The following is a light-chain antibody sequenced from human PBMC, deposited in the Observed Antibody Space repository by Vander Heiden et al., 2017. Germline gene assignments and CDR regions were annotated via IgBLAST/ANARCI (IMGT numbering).Light chain of an antibody. CDR1: KLGNKY. CDR2: QDN. J-gene: IGLJ2*01. Sequence: SYELTQLPSLSVSPGQTASITCSGDKLGNKYACWYQHKPGQSPVLVIYQDNKRPSGIPERFSGSTSGNTATLTISGTQAMDEADYYCQAWDSSTGVFGGGTKLTVL. CDR3: QAWDSSTGV. V-gene: IGLV3-1*01.